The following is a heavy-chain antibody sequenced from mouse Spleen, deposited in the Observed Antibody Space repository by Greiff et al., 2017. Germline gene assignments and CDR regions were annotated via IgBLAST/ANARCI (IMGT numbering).Heavy chain of an antibody. CDR2: ILPGSGST. J-gene: IGHJ3*01. V-gene: IGHV1-4*01. CDR3: AKGDWEGAWFAY. Sequence: QVQLQQSGAELARPGASVKMSCKASGYTFTSYTMHWVKQRPGQGLEWIGEILPGSGSTNYNEKFKGKATFTADTSSNTAYMQLSSLTTEDSAIYYCAKGDWEGAWFAYWGQGTLVTVSA. CDR1: GYTFTSYT. D-gene: IGHD4-1*01.